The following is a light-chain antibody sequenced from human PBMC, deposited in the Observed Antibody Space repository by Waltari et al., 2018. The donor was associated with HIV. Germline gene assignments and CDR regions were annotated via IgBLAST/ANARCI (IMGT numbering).Light chain of an antibody. CDR2: DVS. CDR1: NNDVGFSDY. Sequence: QSALTQPRSMSGSPGQSVTISCTGTNNDVGFSDYVSWFQQHPGKVPKLIISDVSKRPPGVPDRFSGSKSANTASLTISGLQPEDEAHYYCCAYAGSYSVVFGGGTKLTVL. V-gene: IGLV2-11*01. CDR3: CAYAGSYSVV. J-gene: IGLJ2*01.